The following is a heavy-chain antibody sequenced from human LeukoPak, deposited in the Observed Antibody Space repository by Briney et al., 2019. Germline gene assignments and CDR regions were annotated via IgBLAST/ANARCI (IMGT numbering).Heavy chain of an antibody. CDR3: ARDQLGGWFVVYYYYGMDV. D-gene: IGHD3-10*01. J-gene: IGHJ6*02. Sequence: GGSLRLSCTVSGFTFSSYWMSWVRQAPGKGLEWVANINQGGSDKPYVDSVKGRFTVSRDNAKKSLYLQMNSLRAEDTAVYYCARDQLGGWFVVYYYYGMDVWGQGTTVTVSS. CDR1: GFTFSSYW. CDR2: INQGGSDK. V-gene: IGHV3-7*01.